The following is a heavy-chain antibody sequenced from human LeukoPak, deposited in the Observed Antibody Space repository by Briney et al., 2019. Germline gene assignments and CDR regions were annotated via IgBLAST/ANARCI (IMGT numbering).Heavy chain of an antibody. D-gene: IGHD6-13*01. CDR3: AGYSSSWYQGYFDY. V-gene: IGHV4-4*09. Sequence: SETLSLTCTVSGGSISNSYWSWIRQPPGKGLEWIGYTYPTGSTNYNPSLKSRVTISVEKSKNQISLKLSSVTAADTAVYYRAGYSSSWYQGYFDYWGQGTLVTVSS. CDR2: TYPTGST. CDR1: GGSISNSY. J-gene: IGHJ4*02.